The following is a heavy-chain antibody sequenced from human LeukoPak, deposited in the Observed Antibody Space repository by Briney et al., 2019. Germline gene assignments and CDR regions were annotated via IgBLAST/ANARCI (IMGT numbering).Heavy chain of an antibody. CDR3: AKANYDTRGRMGGFDY. V-gene: IGHV3-11*03. D-gene: IGHD3-22*01. CDR1: GFTFSDSY. J-gene: IGHJ4*02. Sequence: GGSLRLSCAASGFTFSDSYMSWIRQAPGKGLEWVSYISSSSSYTNYADSVKGRFTISRDNAKNSLYLQMNSLRAEDTAVYYCAKANYDTRGRMGGFDYWGQGTLVTVSS. CDR2: ISSSSSYT.